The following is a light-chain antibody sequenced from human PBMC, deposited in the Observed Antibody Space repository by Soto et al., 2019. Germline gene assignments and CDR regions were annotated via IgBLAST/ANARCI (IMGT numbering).Light chain of an antibody. J-gene: IGLJ1*01. V-gene: IGLV2-14*03. CDR2: DVT. CDR1: SSDIGGYNY. Sequence: QSALTQPASVSGSPGQSIAISCTGTSSDIGGYNYVSWYQQHPGKAPKLLIYDVTHRPSGVSNRFSGSKSGDTASLTISGLQAEDEADYYCSSYTSTSTPYVFGTETKLTVL. CDR3: SSYTSTSTPYV.